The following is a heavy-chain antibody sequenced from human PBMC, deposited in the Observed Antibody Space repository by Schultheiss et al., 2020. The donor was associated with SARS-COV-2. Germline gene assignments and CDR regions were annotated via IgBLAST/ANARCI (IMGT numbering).Heavy chain of an antibody. V-gene: IGHV3-30*18. CDR3: AKTSQLVLFDY. J-gene: IGHJ4*02. CDR1: GFTFSSYG. CDR2: ISYDGSNK. Sequence: GESLKISCAASGFTFSSYGMHWVRQAPGKGLEWVAVISYDGSNKYYADSVKGRFTISRDNSKNTLYLQMNSLRAEDTAVYYCAKTSQLVLFDYWGQGTLVTVSS. D-gene: IGHD6-13*01.